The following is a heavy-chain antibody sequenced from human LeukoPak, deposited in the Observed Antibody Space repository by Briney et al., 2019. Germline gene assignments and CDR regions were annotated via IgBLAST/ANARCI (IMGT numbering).Heavy chain of an antibody. V-gene: IGHV3-53*04. CDR2: IYSGGST. J-gene: IGHJ4*02. CDR3: ARDFAY. Sequence: PGGSLRLSCAASGFTVSSNYMSWVRQAPGKGLEWVSVIYSGGSTYYADSAKGGFTISRHNSKNTLYLQMTSLRSEDTGVYYCARDFAYWGQGTLVTVSS. CDR1: GFTVSSNY.